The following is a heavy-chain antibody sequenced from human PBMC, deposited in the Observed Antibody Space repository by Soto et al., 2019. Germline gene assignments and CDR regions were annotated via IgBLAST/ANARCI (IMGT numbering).Heavy chain of an antibody. Sequence: SETLYLTCTVSGGSISSYYWGWSRQPPGKGLEWIGYIYYSGSTNYNPSLKSRVTISVDTSKNQFSLKLSSVTAADTAVYYCARAITNYDFWSEPVGWFDPWGQGTLVTVS. D-gene: IGHD3-3*01. CDR2: IYYSGST. CDR1: GGSISSYY. V-gene: IGHV4-59*01. CDR3: ARAITNYDFWSEPVGWFDP. J-gene: IGHJ5*02.